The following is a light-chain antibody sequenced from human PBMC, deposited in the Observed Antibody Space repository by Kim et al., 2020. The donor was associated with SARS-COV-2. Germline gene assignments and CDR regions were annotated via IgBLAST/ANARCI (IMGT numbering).Light chain of an antibody. V-gene: IGKV1-39*01. Sequence: DIQMTQSQSSLSASVGDRVTITCRASQSISSYLNWYQQKPGKAPKLLIYAASSLQSGVPSRFSGSGSGTDFTLTISSLQPEDFATYYCQQSYSTLTFGGGTKLEI. CDR3: QQSYSTLT. CDR2: AAS. CDR1: QSISSY. J-gene: IGKJ4*01.